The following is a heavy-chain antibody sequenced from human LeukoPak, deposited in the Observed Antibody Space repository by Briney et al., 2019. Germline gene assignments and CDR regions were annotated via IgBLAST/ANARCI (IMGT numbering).Heavy chain of an antibody. Sequence: SETLSLTCTVSGGSISSYYWSWIRQPPGKGLEWIGYIYYSGSTNYNPSLKSRVTISVDTSKNQFSLKLSSVTAADTAVYYCAGVTGTRRSGYYYYMDVWGKGTTVTVSS. V-gene: IGHV4-59*01. J-gene: IGHJ6*03. CDR3: AGVTGTRRSGYYYYMDV. CDR1: GGSISSYY. CDR2: IYYSGST. D-gene: IGHD1-20*01.